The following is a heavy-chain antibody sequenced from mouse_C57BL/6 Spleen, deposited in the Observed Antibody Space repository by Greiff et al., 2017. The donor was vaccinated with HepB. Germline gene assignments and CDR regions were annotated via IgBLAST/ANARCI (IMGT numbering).Heavy chain of an antibody. Sequence: QVHVKQPGAELVMPGASVKLSCKASGYTFTSYWMHWVKQRPGQGLEWIGEIDPSDSYTNYNQKFKGKSTLTVDKSSSTAYMQLSSLTSEDSAVYYCARSSYGYFDVWGTGTTVTVSS. CDR1: GYTFTSYW. J-gene: IGHJ1*03. CDR3: ARSSYGYFDV. V-gene: IGHV1-69*01. CDR2: IDPSDSYT.